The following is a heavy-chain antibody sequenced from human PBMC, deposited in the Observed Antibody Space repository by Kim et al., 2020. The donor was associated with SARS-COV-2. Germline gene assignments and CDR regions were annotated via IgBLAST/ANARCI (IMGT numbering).Heavy chain of an antibody. CDR2: ISGSGGST. Sequence: GGSLRLSCAASGFTFSSYAMSWVRQAPGKGLEWVSAISGSGGSTHYADSVKGRFTISRDNSKNTLYLQMNSLRAEDTAVYYCATDRRSSVVVPAASAFDIWGQGTMVTVSS. CDR3: ATDRRSSVVVPAASAFDI. D-gene: IGHD2-2*01. CDR1: GFTFSSYA. V-gene: IGHV3-23*01. J-gene: IGHJ3*02.